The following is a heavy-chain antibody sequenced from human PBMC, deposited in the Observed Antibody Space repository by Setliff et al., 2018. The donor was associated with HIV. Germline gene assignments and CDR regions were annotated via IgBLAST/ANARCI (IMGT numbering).Heavy chain of an antibody. CDR2: IYYSGSA. D-gene: IGHD6-19*01. Sequence: PSETLSLTCTVSRDSIRNGAYYWGWIRQPPGKGLEWIGSIYYSGSAYYNPSFKSRVTLSVDTSENQFSLRLSSVTAADTAVYFWARGGTVSADFDSWGQGTLVTVSS. V-gene: IGHV4-39*07. CDR1: RDSIRNGAYY. J-gene: IGHJ4*02. CDR3: ARGGTVSADFDS.